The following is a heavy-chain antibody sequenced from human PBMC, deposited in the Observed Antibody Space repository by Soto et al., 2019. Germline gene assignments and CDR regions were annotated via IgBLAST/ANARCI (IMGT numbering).Heavy chain of an antibody. CDR3: AKDRGHYGSGSPKIEY. Sequence: EVQLVESGGGLVKPGGSLTLSCAASGFAFSNAWMTWVRQAPGEGLEWVGLLKSKADGGTTDHAAPVRGRFTISGDQSKNTLYLEMISLKSEDTAVYYCAKDRGHYGSGSPKIEYWVQGTLVTVSA. D-gene: IGHD3-10*01. CDR2: LKSKADGGTT. J-gene: IGHJ4*02. CDR1: GFAFSNAW. V-gene: IGHV3-15*01.